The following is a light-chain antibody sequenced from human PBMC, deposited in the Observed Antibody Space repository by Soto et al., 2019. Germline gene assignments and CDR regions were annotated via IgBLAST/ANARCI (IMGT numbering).Light chain of an antibody. J-gene: IGKJ1*01. CDR2: RVS. V-gene: IGKV1-5*03. CDR3: HQSKSYPWT. Sequence: DIQMTQSPSTLSASVGDRVTITCRASQTINNYLTWYQLKPGKAPKFLIYRVSTLECGVPSRFSGAGSGTDVSLTISSLQPDDFATYYCHQSKSYPWTFGQGTKVEIK. CDR1: QTINNY.